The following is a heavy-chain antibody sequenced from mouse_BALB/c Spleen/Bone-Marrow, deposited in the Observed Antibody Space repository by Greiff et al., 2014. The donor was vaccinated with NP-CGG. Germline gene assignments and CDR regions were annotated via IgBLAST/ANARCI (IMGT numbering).Heavy chain of an antibody. J-gene: IGHJ4*01. D-gene: IGHD2-14*01. V-gene: IGHV1S137*01. CDR2: ISNYYGDA. CDR1: GYTFTDYA. Sequence: QVQLQQSGAELVRPGVSVKISCKGSGYTFTDYAMHWVKQSHAKSLEWIGLISNYYGDASYNQKFKGKATMTVDKSSSTAYMELARLTSEDSAIYYFARSGKVRNAMDYRGPATSVTVS. CDR3: ARSGKVRNAMDY.